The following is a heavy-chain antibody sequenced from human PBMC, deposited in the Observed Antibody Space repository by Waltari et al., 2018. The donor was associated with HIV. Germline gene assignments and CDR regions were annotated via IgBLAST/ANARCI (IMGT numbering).Heavy chain of an antibody. V-gene: IGHV3-64*01. D-gene: IGHD3-3*01. J-gene: IGHJ6*02. CDR3: ARDPFRSAPFGYYYYGMDV. CDR2: ISSNGGST. Sequence: EVQLVESGGGLVQPGGSLRLSCAASGFTFSSYAMHWVRQAPGQGLEYVSAISSNGGSTYYANSVKGRFTISRDNSKNTLYLQMGSLRAEDMAVYYCARDPFRSAPFGYYYYGMDVWGQGTTVTVSS. CDR1: GFTFSSYA.